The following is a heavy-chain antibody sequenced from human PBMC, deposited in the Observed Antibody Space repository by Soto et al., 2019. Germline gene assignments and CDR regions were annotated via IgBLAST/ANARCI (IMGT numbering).Heavy chain of an antibody. J-gene: IGHJ4*02. CDR2: ISYDGSNK. V-gene: IGHV3-30*18. CDR3: AKDPEMATSYFDY. Sequence: GGSLRLSCAASGFPFSDYYMSWIRQAPGKGLEWVAVISYDGSNKYYADSVKGRFTISRDNSKNTLYLQMNSLRAEDTAVYYCAKDPEMATSYFDYWGQGTLVTRLL. CDR1: GFPFSDYY. D-gene: IGHD5-12*01.